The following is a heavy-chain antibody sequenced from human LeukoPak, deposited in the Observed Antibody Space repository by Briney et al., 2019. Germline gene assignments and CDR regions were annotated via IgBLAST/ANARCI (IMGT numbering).Heavy chain of an antibody. D-gene: IGHD4-23*01. CDR1: GFTVSGSY. V-gene: IGHV3-66*01. Sequence: PGGSLRLSCAASGFTVSGSYMSWVRQAPGKGLEWVSIIYGGDTTNYADSVKGRFTISRDNSKNTLYLQMSNLRVEDTAVYYCARASYGGNPEWGQGTLVTVSS. J-gene: IGHJ4*02. CDR2: IYGGDTT. CDR3: ARASYGGNPE.